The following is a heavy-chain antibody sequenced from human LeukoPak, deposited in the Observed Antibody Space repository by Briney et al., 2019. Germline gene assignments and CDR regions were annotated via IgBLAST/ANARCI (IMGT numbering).Heavy chain of an antibody. CDR2: ISAYNGNT. V-gene: IGHV1-18*01. D-gene: IGHD3-3*01. Sequence: GASVKVSCKASGYTFTSYGISWVQQAPGQGLEWMGWISAYNGNTNYAQKLQGRVTMTTDTSTSTAYMELRSLRSDDTAVYYCARGVGYDFWSGFHFDYWGQGTLVTVSS. CDR1: GYTFTSYG. CDR3: ARGVGYDFWSGFHFDY. J-gene: IGHJ4*02.